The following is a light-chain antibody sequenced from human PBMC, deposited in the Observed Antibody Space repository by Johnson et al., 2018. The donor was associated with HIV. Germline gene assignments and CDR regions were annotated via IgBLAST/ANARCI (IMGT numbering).Light chain of an antibody. V-gene: IGLV1-51*02. Sequence: QSMLTQPPSVSAAPGQKVTISCSGSRSNIGNNYVSWYQQLPGTAPKLLIYENNKRPSGIPDRFSGSKSGPSATLGIAGLQPGDEADYYCGTWDNSLSTGAVFGTATKVTVL. J-gene: IGLJ1*01. CDR3: GTWDNSLSTGAV. CDR2: ENN. CDR1: RSNIGNNY.